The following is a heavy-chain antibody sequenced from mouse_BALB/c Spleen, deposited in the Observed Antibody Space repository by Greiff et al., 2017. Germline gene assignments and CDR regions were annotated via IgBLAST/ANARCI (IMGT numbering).Heavy chain of an antibody. V-gene: IGHV1-14*01. D-gene: IGHD2-3*01. CDR1: GYTFTSYV. CDR3: ARRLYDGPYWYFDV. CDR2: INPYNDGT. J-gene: IGHJ1*01. Sequence: EVKLVESGPELVKPGASVKMSCKASGYTFTSYVMHWVKQKPGQGLEWIGYINPYNDGTKYNEKFKGKATLTSDKSSSTAYMELSSLTSEDSAVYYCARRLYDGPYWYFDVWGAGTTVTVSS.